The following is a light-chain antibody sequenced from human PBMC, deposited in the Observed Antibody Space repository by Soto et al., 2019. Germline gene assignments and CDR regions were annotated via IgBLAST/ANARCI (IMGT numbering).Light chain of an antibody. CDR3: QQYNNWPAIT. CDR2: GAS. CDR1: QSLSSN. J-gene: IGKJ5*01. Sequence: EIVMTQSPATLSVSPGERATLSCRASQSLSSNLAWYQQKPGQAPRLLIFGASTRATGVPGRFSGSGSGTEFTLTISSLQSEDSAVYYCQQYNNWPAITFGQGTRLEIK. V-gene: IGKV3-15*01.